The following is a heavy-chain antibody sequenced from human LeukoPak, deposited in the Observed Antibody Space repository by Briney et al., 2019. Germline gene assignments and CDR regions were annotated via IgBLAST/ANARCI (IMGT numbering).Heavy chain of an antibody. CDR1: GDSVSSNSAA. Sequence: SQTLSLTCAISGDSVSSNSAAWNWIRQPPSRGLEWLGRTYYRSKWYNDYAVSVQSRITINPDTSNNQFSLQLNSVTPEDTAVYYCARSPYSSSWYGYNWFDPWGQGTLVTVSS. V-gene: IGHV6-1*01. CDR2: TYYRSKWYN. D-gene: IGHD6-13*01. CDR3: ARSPYSSSWYGYNWFDP. J-gene: IGHJ5*02.